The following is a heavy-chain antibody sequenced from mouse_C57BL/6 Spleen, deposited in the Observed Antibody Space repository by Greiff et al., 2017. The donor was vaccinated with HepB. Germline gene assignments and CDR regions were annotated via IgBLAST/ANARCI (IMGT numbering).Heavy chain of an antibody. CDR1: GYTFTSYG. J-gene: IGHJ4*01. V-gene: IGHV1-81*01. CDR3: ARSGNYDYYAMDY. CDR2: IYPRSGNT. D-gene: IGHD1-1*01. Sequence: VQLQQSGAELARPGASVKLSCKASGYTFTSYGISWVKQRPGQGLEWIGEIYPRSGNTYYNEKFKGKAKRTADKSSSTAYMELRSLTPEDYAVYIWARSGNYDYYAMDYWGQGSSVTVTS.